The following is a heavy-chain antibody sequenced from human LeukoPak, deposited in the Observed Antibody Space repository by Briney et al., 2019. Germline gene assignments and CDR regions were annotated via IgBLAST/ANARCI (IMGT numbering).Heavy chain of an antibody. CDR2: INPNSGGT. J-gene: IGHJ4*02. CDR1: GYTFTVYY. V-gene: IGHV1-2*02. D-gene: IGHD5-12*01. Sequence: ASVTVSFTASGYTFTVYYMHWVRQAPGQGLEWMGWINPNSGGTNYSQKFQGRVTMTRDRSISTAYMELSRLRSDDTAVYYCARLYSGYVRPNVGADYWGQGTLVTVSS. CDR3: ARLYSGYVRPNVGADY.